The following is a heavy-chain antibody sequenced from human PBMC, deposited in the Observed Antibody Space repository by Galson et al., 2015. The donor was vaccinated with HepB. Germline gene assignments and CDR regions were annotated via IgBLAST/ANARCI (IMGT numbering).Heavy chain of an antibody. CDR2: ISSSSSYI. D-gene: IGHD3-10*01. J-gene: IGHJ3*02. Sequence: SLRLSCAASGFTFSSYSMNWVRQAPGKGLEWVSSISSSSSYIYYADSVKGRFTISRDNAKNSLYLQMNSLRAEDTAVYYCARDRAGFGDEVVDAFDIWGQGTMVTVSS. CDR1: GFTFSSYS. CDR3: ARDRAGFGDEVVDAFDI. V-gene: IGHV3-21*01.